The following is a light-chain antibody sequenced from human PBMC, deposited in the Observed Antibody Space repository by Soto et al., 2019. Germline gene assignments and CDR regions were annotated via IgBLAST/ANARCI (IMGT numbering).Light chain of an antibody. Sequence: ETVLTQAPGTLSLAPGERATLSCRARQSVSSNYLVWYQQKPGQAPRLLISGVSTRATGLPDRFSGSGSGTDFTLTISRLEPEDVAVYYCQQYPPSPALTFGQGTRVEIK. J-gene: IGKJ5*01. CDR3: QQYPPSPALT. CDR2: GVS. CDR1: QSVSSNY. V-gene: IGKV3-20*01.